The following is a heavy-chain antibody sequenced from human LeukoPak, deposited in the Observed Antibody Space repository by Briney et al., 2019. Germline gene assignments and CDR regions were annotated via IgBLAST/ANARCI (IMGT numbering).Heavy chain of an antibody. Sequence: PSETLSLTCAVSGDSISNSDYYWGWIRQSPGKGLEWITLINYSGHTFYNPSLRSRVTISVDMPKNQFSPNLNSVTAADTAVYYCARRRKDLNWFDPWGQGTLVTVSS. V-gene: IGHV4-39*01. J-gene: IGHJ5*02. CDR1: GDSISNSDYY. CDR2: INYSGHT. CDR3: ARRRKDLNWFDP.